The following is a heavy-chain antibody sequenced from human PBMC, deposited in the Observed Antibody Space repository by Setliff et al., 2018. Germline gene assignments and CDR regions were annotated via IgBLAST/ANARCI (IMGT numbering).Heavy chain of an antibody. J-gene: IGHJ4*02. D-gene: IGHD3-9*01. V-gene: IGHV4-59*08. CDR1: GGSISSYY. Sequence: PSETLSLTCTVSGGSISSYYWSWIRQPPGKGLEWIGYIYNSGSTNYNPSLKSRVTISEDTSKNQISLKITSVTAADTALYSCAGTPARGTTWLSPFDYWGQGIQVTVSS. CDR2: IYNSGST. CDR3: AGTPARGTTWLSPFDY.